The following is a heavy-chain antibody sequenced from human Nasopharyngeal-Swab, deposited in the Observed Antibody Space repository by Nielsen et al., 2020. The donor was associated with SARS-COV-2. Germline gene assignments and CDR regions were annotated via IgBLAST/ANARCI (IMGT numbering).Heavy chain of an antibody. CDR2: IHYSGST. J-gene: IGHJ5*02. D-gene: IGHD6-19*01. V-gene: IGHV4-39*07. Sequence: RQAPGKGLEWIGAIHYSGSTYYNPSLKSRVTISVDTSKNQFSLKLSSVTAADTAVYYCARAGYSSGWYVWFDPWGQGTLVTVSS. CDR3: ARAGYSSGWYVWFDP.